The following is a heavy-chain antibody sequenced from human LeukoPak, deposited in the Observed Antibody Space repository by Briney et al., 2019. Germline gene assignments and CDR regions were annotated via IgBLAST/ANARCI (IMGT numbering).Heavy chain of an antibody. J-gene: IGHJ6*02. CDR2: ISYDGSNK. V-gene: IGHV3-30-3*01. Sequence: GRSLRLSCAASGFTFSSYAMHWVRQAPGKGLEWVAVISYDGSNKYYADSVKGRFTISRDNSKNTLYLQMNRLRAEDTAVYYCARDKRGVVVPAAILSVWGQGTTVTVSS. D-gene: IGHD2-2*02. CDR3: ARDKRGVVVPAAILSV. CDR1: GFTFSSYA.